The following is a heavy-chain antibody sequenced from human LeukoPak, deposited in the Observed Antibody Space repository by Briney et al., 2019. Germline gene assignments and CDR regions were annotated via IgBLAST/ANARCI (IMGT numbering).Heavy chain of an antibody. V-gene: IGHV3-48*01. CDR2: ISSTSSPI. J-gene: IGHJ3*01. CDR3: VRDVLSGPL. CDR1: GFTFSVYS. D-gene: IGHD3-16*02. Sequence: SGGSLRLSCVASGFTFSVYSMNWVRQSPGKGLEWVSYISSTSSPIYYTDSVKGRFTISRDKAKNSLYLQMNSLRVEDTAVYYCVRDVLSGPLWGPGTMVAVSS.